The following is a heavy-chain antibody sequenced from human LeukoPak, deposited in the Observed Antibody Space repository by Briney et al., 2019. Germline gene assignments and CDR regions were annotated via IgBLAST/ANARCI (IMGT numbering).Heavy chain of an antibody. Sequence: GGSLRLSCAASGFTFSSYGMHWVRQAPGKGLEWVAFIRYDGSNKYYADSVKGRFTISRDNSKNTLYLQMNSLRAEDTAVYYCAKCPGYSGTLKGYYYYYMDVWGKGTTVTVSS. CDR3: AKCPGYSGTLKGYYYYYMDV. CDR1: GFTFSSYG. V-gene: IGHV3-30*02. D-gene: IGHD5-12*01. J-gene: IGHJ6*03. CDR2: IRYDGSNK.